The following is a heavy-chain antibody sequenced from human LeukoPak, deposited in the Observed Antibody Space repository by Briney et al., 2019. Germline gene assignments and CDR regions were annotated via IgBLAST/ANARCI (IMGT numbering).Heavy chain of an antibody. CDR2: ITGSGGST. CDR1: GFTFSSYA. V-gene: IGHV3-23*01. D-gene: IGHD5-12*01. J-gene: IGHJ4*02. Sequence: GGSLRLSCAASGFTFSSYAMSWVRQAPGKGLEWVSAITGSGGSTYYADSVKGRFTLSRDNSKSTLYLQMNSLRAEDTAVYYCAKGGYDYVEVAYFDYWGQGTLVTVSS. CDR3: AKGGYDYVEVAYFDY.